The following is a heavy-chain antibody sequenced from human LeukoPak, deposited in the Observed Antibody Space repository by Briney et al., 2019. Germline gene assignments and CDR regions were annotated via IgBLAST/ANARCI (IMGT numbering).Heavy chain of an antibody. J-gene: IGHJ4*02. D-gene: IGHD4-17*01. Sequence: PSETLSLTCTVSGGSISSGSYYWSWIRQPAGKGLEWIGRIYTSRSTNYNPSLKSRVTISVDTSKNQFSLKLSSVTAADTAVYYCARDQLSNGDYGWFDYWGQGTLVTVSS. V-gene: IGHV4-61*02. CDR1: GGSISSGSYY. CDR3: ARDQLSNGDYGWFDY. CDR2: IYTSRST.